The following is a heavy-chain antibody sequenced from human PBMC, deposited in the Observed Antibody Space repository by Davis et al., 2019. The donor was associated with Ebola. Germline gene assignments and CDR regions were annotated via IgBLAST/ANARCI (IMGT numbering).Heavy chain of an antibody. D-gene: IGHD6-13*01. V-gene: IGHV1-18*01. Sequence: ASVKVSCKASGGTFTSYGISWVRQAPGQGLEWMGWISAYNGNTNYAQKLQGRVTMTTDTSTSTAYMELRSLRSDDTAVYYCARDRAAAGYNWFDPWGQGTLVTVSS. CDR2: ISAYNGNT. CDR3: ARDRAAAGYNWFDP. J-gene: IGHJ5*02. CDR1: GGTFTSYG.